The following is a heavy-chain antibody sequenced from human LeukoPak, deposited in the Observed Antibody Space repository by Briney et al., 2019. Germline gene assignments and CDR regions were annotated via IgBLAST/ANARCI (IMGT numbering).Heavy chain of an antibody. V-gene: IGHV4-39*01. J-gene: IGHJ4*02. Sequence: PSETLSLTCTVSGGSISSSSYYWGWIRQPPGKGLEWIGSIYYSGSTYYNPSLKSRVTISVDTSKNRFSLKLSSVTAADTAVYYCARHNSPYYYDSSGTNQFDYWGQGTLVTVSS. CDR3: ARHNSPYYYDSSGTNQFDY. D-gene: IGHD3-22*01. CDR2: IYYSGST. CDR1: GGSISSSSYY.